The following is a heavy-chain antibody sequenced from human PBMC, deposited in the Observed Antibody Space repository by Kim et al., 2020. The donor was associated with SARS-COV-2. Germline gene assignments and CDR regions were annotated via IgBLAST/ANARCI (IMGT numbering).Heavy chain of an antibody. CDR3: ARDVGVSLPPDDAFDI. CDR1: GFTFSSYG. Sequence: GGSLRLSCAASGFTFSSYGMHWVRQAPGKGLEWVAVICYDGSNKYYADSVKGRFTISRDNSKNTLYLQMNSLRAEDTAVYYCARDVGVSLPPDDAFDIWGQGTMVTVSS. D-gene: IGHD1-26*01. J-gene: IGHJ3*02. CDR2: ICYDGSNK. V-gene: IGHV3-33*08.